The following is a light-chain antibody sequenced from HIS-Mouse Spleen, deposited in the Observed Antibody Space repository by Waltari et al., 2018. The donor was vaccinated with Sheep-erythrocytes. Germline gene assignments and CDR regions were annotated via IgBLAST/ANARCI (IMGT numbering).Light chain of an antibody. CDR3: QSADSSGTYV. CDR1: ALPKQY. Sequence: SYELTQPPSVSVSPGQTARITCSGDALPKQYAYWYQQKPGQAPVGVIYKDSERPSGNPERFSGSSSGTTVTLTISGVQAEDEADYYCQSADSSGTYVFGTGTKVTVL. CDR2: KDS. V-gene: IGLV3-25*03. J-gene: IGLJ1*01.